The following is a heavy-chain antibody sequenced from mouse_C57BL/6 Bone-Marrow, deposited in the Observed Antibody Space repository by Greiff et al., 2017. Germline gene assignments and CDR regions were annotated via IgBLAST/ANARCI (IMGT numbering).Heavy chain of an antibody. CDR2: LYPRDGST. D-gene: IGHD1-1*01. J-gene: IGHJ1*03. Sequence: QVQLKQSGPELVKPGASVKLSCKASGYTFTSYDINWVKQRPGQGLEWIGWLYPRDGSTKYNAKFKGKATLTVATSSSTAYMELHSLTSEDSAVYFCARLEFDGSSGDLYFDVWGTGTTVTVSS. V-gene: IGHV1-85*01. CDR3: ARLEFDGSSGDLYFDV. CDR1: GYTFTSYD.